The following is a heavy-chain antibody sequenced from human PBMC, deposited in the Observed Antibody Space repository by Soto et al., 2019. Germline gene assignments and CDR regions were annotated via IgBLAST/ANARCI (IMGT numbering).Heavy chain of an antibody. CDR1: GFSLSTSGVG. CDR3: AHIRATFVDY. V-gene: IGHV2-5*01. J-gene: IGHJ4*02. Sequence: QITLKESGPTLVKPTQTLTLTCTFSGFSLSTSGVGAGWIRQPPGKALEWLALIYWNDDKRYSPSLKSRLTITKDTSKNQVVLTMDIMDPVDTGTYYCAHIRATFVDYWGQGTLVTVSS. CDR2: IYWNDDK.